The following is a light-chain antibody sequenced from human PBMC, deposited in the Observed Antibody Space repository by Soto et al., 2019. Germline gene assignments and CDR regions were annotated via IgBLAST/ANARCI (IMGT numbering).Light chain of an antibody. CDR1: QSIANS. CDR3: QQYGGSPRT. J-gene: IGKJ1*01. CDR2: GAS. Sequence: EIVLTQSPGTLSLYQGERATLSCRASQSIANSLAWYQQKPGQAPRLLIFGASNRATGIPDRFSGSGSGTDFTLTISRLEPEDFAVYHCQQYGGSPRTFGQGTKVDIK. V-gene: IGKV3-20*01.